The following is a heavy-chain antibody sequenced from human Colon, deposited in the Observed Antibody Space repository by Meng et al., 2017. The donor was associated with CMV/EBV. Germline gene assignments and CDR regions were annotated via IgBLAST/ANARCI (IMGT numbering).Heavy chain of an antibody. Sequence: GESLKISCKASGYTFSAYYVLWIRQAPGQGLECMGWMNPNSGGTMPAQKFKGRVTMTRDTSIATAYMELSRLTSDDTAVYYCVRDLKATSVTTRGLYGLDIWGQGTTVTVSS. D-gene: IGHD4-11*01. CDR1: GYTFSAYY. V-gene: IGHV1-2*02. CDR3: VRDLKATSVTTRGLYGLDI. CDR2: MNPNSGGT. J-gene: IGHJ6*02.